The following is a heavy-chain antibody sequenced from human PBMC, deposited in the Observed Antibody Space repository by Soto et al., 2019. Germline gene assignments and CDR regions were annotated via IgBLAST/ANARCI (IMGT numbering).Heavy chain of an antibody. J-gene: IGHJ6*02. CDR3: ASLPLGYCSSTSCYHPTYYSYYGMDV. Sequence: ASVKVSCKASGGTFSSYAISWVRQAPGQGLEWMGGIIPIFGTANYAQKFQGRVTITADESTSTAYMELSSLRSEDTAVYYCASLPLGYCSSTSCYHPTYYSYYGMDVWGQGTTVTVSS. CDR2: IIPIFGTA. D-gene: IGHD2-2*01. CDR1: GGTFSSYA. V-gene: IGHV1-69*13.